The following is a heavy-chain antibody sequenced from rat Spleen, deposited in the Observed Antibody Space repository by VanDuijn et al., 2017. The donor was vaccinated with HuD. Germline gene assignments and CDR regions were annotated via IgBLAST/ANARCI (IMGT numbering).Heavy chain of an antibody. CDR2: ISYDGSST. CDR3: TRHRLYYLDGNYYHSRVMDA. CDR1: GFTFSDYY. V-gene: IGHV5-29*01. Sequence: EVQLVESDGGLVQPGRSLKLSCAASGFTFSDYYMAWVRQAPTKGLEWVATISYDGSSTYYRDSVKGRFTISRDNAKSTLYLQMDSLRSEDTATYYCTRHRLYYLDGNYYHSRVMDAWGQGVSVTVSS. D-gene: IGHD1-12*02. J-gene: IGHJ4*01.